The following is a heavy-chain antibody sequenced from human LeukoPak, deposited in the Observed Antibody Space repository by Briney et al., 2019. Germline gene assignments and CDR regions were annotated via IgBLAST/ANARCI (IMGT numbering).Heavy chain of an antibody. J-gene: IGHJ4*02. V-gene: IGHV4-4*07. CDR1: GGSISGYY. CDR2: IYSTGST. D-gene: IGHD6-13*01. Sequence: SETLSLTCTVSGGSISGYYWSWIRQPAGKGLEWIGRIYSTGSTNYNPSLKSRVTMSVDTSKNQFSLRLRSVTAADTAVYYCARQIASAGTAGFDCWGQEALVTVSS. CDR3: ARQIASAGTAGFDC.